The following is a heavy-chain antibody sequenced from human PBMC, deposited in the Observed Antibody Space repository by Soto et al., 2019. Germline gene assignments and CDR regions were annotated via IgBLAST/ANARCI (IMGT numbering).Heavy chain of an antibody. CDR2: IIPIFGTA. J-gene: IGHJ6*02. D-gene: IGHD3-3*01. Sequence: SVKVSCKASGCTFSSYAISWVRQAPGQGLEWMGGIIPIFGTANYAQKFQGRVTITADESTSTAYMELSSLRSEDTAVYYCAREGSYHYDFWSGSPIEYYSYGMDVWGQGTTVTVAS. CDR1: GCTFSSYA. V-gene: IGHV1-69*13. CDR3: AREGSYHYDFWSGSPIEYYSYGMDV.